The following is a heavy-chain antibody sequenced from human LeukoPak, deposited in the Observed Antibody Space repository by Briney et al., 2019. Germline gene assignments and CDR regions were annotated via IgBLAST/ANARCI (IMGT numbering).Heavy chain of an antibody. CDR3: ARGKFHSSLRADAFDI. CDR2: IKQDGSEK. CDR1: GFTFSSYW. D-gene: IGHD6-13*01. J-gene: IGHJ3*02. V-gene: IGHV3-7*01. Sequence: GGSLRLSCAASGFTFSSYWMSWVRQAPGKGLEWVANIKQDGSEKYYVDSVKGRFTISRDNAKNSLYLQMNSLRAEDTAVYYCARGKFHSSLRADAFDIWGQGTMVTVSS.